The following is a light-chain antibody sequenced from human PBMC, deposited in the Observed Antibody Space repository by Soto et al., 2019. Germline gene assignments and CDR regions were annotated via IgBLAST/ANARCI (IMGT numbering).Light chain of an antibody. Sequence: QPVLTQRASVSGSPGQSITISCTGTSSVVGSYNLVSWYQQHPGKAPKLMIYEGSKRPSGVSNRFSGSKSGNTASLTISGLQAEDEADYYCCSYAGSSTYVFGTGTKVTVL. CDR1: SSVVGSYNL. J-gene: IGLJ1*01. V-gene: IGLV2-23*01. CDR2: EGS. CDR3: CSYAGSSTYV.